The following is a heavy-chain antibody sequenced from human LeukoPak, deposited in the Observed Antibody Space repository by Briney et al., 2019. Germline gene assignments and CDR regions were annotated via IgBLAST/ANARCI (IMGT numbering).Heavy chain of an antibody. V-gene: IGHV4-34*01. D-gene: IGHD3-3*01. CDR3: ARVSILEWLLYGGFDY. CDR2: INHSGST. CDR1: GGSFSSYY. Sequence: SETLSLTCAVYGGSFSSYYWSWIRQPPGKGLEWIGEINHSGSTNYNPSLKSRVTISVDTSKNQFSLKLSSVTAADTAVYYCARVSILEWLLYGGFDYWGQGTLVTVSS. J-gene: IGHJ4*02.